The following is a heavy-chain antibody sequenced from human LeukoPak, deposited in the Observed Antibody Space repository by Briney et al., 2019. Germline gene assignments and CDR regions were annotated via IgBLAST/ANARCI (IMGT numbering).Heavy chain of an antibody. Sequence: PSETLSLTCTVSGGSISSYYWSWIRQPPGKGLEWIGEINHSGSTNYNPSLKSRVTISVDTSKNQFSLKLSSVTAADTAVYYCARGRVFQRFDYWGQGTLVTVSS. J-gene: IGHJ4*02. V-gene: IGHV4-34*01. CDR1: GGSISSYY. D-gene: IGHD6-25*01. CDR2: INHSGST. CDR3: ARGRVFQRFDY.